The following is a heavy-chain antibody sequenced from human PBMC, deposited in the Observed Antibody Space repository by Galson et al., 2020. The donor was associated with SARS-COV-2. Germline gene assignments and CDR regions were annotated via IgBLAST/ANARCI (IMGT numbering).Heavy chain of an antibody. CDR1: GFTFSSYG. D-gene: IGHD3-22*01. J-gene: IGHJ4*02. V-gene: IGHV3-33*01. CDR2: IWYDGSNK. CDR3: ARDLGDSSGFPKYYFDY. Sequence: GGSLRLSCAASGFTFSSYGMHWVRQAPGKGLEWVAVIWYDGSNKYYADSVKGRFTISRDNSKNTLYLQMNSLRAEDTAVCYCARDLGDSSGFPKYYFDYWGQGTLVTVSS.